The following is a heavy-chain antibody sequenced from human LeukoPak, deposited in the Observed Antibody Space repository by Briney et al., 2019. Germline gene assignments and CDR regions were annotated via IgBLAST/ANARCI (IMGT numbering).Heavy chain of an antibody. J-gene: IGHJ3*02. CDR2: MNPNSGNT. Sequence: GASVKVSCKASGYTFTSYDINWVRQATGQGLEWMGWMNPNSGNTGYAQKFQGRVTMTRNTSISTAYMELSSLRSEDTAVYYCARGLRLPKYYSSSTSCHDAFDIWGQGTMVTVSS. CDR3: ARGLRLPKYYSSSTSCHDAFDI. D-gene: IGHD2-2*01. V-gene: IGHV1-8*01. CDR1: GYTFTSYD.